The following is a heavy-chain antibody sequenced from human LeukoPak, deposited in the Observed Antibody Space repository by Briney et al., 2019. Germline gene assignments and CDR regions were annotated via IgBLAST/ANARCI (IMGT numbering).Heavy chain of an antibody. CDR1: GGSISSGGYS. J-gene: IGHJ4*02. V-gene: IGHV4-30-2*01. D-gene: IGHD6-13*01. Sequence: SQTLSLTCAVSGGSISSGGYSWSWIRQPPGKGLEWIGYIYHSGSTYYNPSLKSRVTISVDRSKNQFSLKLSSVTAADTAVYYCAGAVYGYSSSWYSRYFDYWGQGTLVTVSS. CDR3: AGAVYGYSSSWYSRYFDY. CDR2: IYHSGST.